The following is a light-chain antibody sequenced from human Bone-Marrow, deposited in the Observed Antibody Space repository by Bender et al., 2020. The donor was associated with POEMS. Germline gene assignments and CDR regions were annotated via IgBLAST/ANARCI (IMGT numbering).Light chain of an antibody. J-gene: IGLJ3*02. Sequence: VLSQPPSASGTPGQRVTISCSGSTSNIGTNVVSWYQQLPGMAPKLLIYKNDKRPSGVPDRFSASKSGTSASLAITGLQAEDEAEYYCSSYTTSNTRVFGGGTKVTVL. CDR3: SSYTTSNTRV. V-gene: IGLV1-44*01. CDR1: TSNIGTNV. CDR2: KND.